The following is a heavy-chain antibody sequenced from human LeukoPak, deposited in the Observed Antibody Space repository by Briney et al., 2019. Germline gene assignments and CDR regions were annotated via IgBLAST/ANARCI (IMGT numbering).Heavy chain of an antibody. CDR3: AKDRAGV. D-gene: IGHD3-10*01. CDR1: GFTFSSYG. Sequence: PGRSLRLSCAASGFTFSSYGMHWVRQAPGKGLGWVAVISYDGSNKYYADSVKGRFTISRDNSKNTLYLQMNSLRAEDTAVYYCAKDRAGVWGQGTLVTVSS. CDR2: ISYDGSNK. V-gene: IGHV3-30*18. J-gene: IGHJ4*02.